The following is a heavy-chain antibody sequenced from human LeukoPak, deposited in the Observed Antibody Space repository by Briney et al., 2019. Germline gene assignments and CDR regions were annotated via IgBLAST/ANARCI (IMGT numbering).Heavy chain of an antibody. CDR2: ISGSGGST. CDR1: GFTFSSYA. D-gene: IGHD6-19*01. Sequence: GGSLRLSCAASGFTFSSYAMSWVRQAPGKGLEWVSAISGSGGSTYYADSVKGRFTISRDNSKNTLYLQMNSLRAEDTAVYYCAKDHVAGYYYYYYYMDVWGKGTTVTISS. CDR3: AKDHVAGYYYYYYYMDV. V-gene: IGHV3-23*01. J-gene: IGHJ6*03.